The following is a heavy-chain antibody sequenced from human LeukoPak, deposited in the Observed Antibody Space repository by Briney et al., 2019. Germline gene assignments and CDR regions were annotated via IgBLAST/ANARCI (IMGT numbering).Heavy chain of an antibody. J-gene: IGHJ6*04. V-gene: IGHV3-9*01. D-gene: IGHD6-19*01. CDR1: GFTFDDYA. CDR3: ARDQGRSGWYLDYYYGMDV. CDR2: ISWNSGSK. Sequence: GGSLRLSCAASGFTFDDYAMHWVRQAPGKGLEWVSGISWNSGSKGYADSAKGRFTISRDNAKNSLYLQMNSLRTEDTALYYCARDQGRSGWYLDYYYGMDVWGKGTTVTVSS.